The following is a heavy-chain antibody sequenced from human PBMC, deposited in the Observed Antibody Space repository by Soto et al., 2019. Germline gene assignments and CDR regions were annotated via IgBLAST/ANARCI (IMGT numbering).Heavy chain of an antibody. CDR3: ARESGENWSYEAY. CDR1: GDSISSYS. V-gene: IGHV4-4*07. J-gene: IGHJ4*02. D-gene: IGHD1-7*01. Sequence: SKTLSLTCAVSGDSISSYSWNWIRQTAGRGLEWIGRVSPSGHTQYRSSFETRVTISVDMSTNQFFLELRYVTAADTAVYYCARESGENWSYEAYWGQGTQVTVS. CDR2: VSPSGHT.